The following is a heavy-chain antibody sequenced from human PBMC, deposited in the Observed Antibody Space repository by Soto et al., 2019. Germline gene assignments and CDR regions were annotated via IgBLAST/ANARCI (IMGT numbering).Heavy chain of an antibody. J-gene: IGHJ4*02. CDR3: ARSNGEDYYDSSGPFDY. Sequence: GESLKISCKGSGYSFTSYWIGWVRQMPGKGLEWMGIIYPGDSDTKYSPSFQGQVTISAAKSISTAYLQWSSLRASDTAMYYCARSNGEDYYDSSGPFDYWGQGTLVTVSS. CDR2: IYPGDSDT. D-gene: IGHD3-22*01. CDR1: GYSFTSYW. V-gene: IGHV5-51*01.